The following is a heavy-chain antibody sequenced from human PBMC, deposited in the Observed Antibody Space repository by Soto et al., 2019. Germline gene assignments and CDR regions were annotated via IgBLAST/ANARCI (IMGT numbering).Heavy chain of an antibody. Sequence: PGGSLRLSCAASGFFFNNAWMSWVRQAPGKGLEWVGRIKTKADGATTDYSAPVKGRFTISRDDSSNTLYLQMNSLKTEDTAVYFCTARAATTGFFDYWGHGTLVTVSS. J-gene: IGHJ4*01. CDR3: TARAATTGFFDY. CDR1: GFFFNNAW. CDR2: IKTKADGATT. D-gene: IGHD1-1*01. V-gene: IGHV3-15*01.